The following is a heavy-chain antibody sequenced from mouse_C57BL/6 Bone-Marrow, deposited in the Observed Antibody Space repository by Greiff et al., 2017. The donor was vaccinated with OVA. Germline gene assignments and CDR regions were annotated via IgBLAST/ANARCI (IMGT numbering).Heavy chain of an antibody. D-gene: IGHD3-2*02. J-gene: IGHJ2*01. Sequence: VQGVESGAELARPGASVKLSCKASGYTFTSYGISWVKQRTGQGLEWIGEIYPRSGNTYYNEKFKGKATLTADKSSSTAYMELRSLTSEDSAVYFCANSSGYVYFDYWGQGTTLTVSS. V-gene: IGHV1-81*01. CDR2: IYPRSGNT. CDR3: ANSSGYVYFDY. CDR1: GYTFTSYG.